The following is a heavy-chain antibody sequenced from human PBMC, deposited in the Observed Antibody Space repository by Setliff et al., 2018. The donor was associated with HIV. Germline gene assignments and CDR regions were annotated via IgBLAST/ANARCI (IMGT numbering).Heavy chain of an antibody. CDR1: GFTFSSYW. D-gene: IGHD3-10*01. V-gene: IGHV3-23*01. CDR2: LSGSGGST. J-gene: IGHJ1*01. Sequence: HPGGSLRLSCAASGFTFSSYWMHWVRQAPGKGLEWVSSLSGSGGSTYYADSVKGRFTISRDNSKNTLYLRMNSLRAADTAVYYCAQAQTSVSGSYYQYLQHWGQGTLVTVSS. CDR3: AQAQTSVSGSYYQYLQH.